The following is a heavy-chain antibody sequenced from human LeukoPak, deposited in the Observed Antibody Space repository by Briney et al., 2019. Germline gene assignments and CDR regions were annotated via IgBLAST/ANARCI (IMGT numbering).Heavy chain of an antibody. CDR3: ARTASGWYQHHAFDI. D-gene: IGHD6-19*01. J-gene: IGHJ3*02. CDR2: IYHSGST. Sequence: SETLSLTCAVSGGSISSGGYSWSWIRQPPGKGLEWIGYIYHSGSTYYNPSLKSRVTISVDRSKNQFSLKLSSVTAADTAVYYCARTASGWYQHHAFDIWGQGTMVTVSS. CDR1: GGSISSGGYS. V-gene: IGHV4-30-2*01.